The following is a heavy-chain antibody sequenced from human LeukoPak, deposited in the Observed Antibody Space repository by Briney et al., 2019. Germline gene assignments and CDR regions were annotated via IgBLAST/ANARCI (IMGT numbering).Heavy chain of an antibody. CDR2: ISNDGMRK. Sequence: PGGSLRLSCAASGFTFSRSAMHWVRQPPGKGLEWMAVISNDGMRKFHADSVKGRFTISRDNSKITLYLQINSLRAEDTAVYYCARLETRGSAQAGGDYWGQGTLVTVSS. J-gene: IGHJ4*02. D-gene: IGHD2-15*01. CDR1: GFTFSRSA. CDR3: ARLETRGSAQAGGDY. V-gene: IGHV3-30*04.